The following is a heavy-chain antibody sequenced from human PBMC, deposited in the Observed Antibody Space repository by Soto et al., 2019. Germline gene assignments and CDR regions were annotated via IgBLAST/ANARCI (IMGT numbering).Heavy chain of an antibody. CDR2: VYYRGRS. V-gene: IGHV4-39*01. CDR3: VSQRTSVLTQAYFDY. J-gene: IGHJ4*02. Sequence: SETLSLTCTVSGDSISSSRYYWGWVRQPPGKGLEWIGSVYYRGRSYSKSSVKSRVTISVDTSKNQFSLNLNSVTASDTAVYYCVSQRTSVLTQAYFDYWGPGALVTVSS. CDR1: GDSISSSRYY. D-gene: IGHD2-8*01.